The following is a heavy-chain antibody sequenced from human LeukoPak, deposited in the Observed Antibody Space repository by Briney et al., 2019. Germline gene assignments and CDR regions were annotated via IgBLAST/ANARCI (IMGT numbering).Heavy chain of an antibody. V-gene: IGHV3-21*01. CDR1: SSYY. CDR2: ISSSSSYI. Sequence: SSYYWGWIRQPPGKGLEWVSSISSSSSYIYYADSVKGRFTISRDNAKNSLYLQMNSLRAEDTAVYYCARDFIGYWGQGTLVTVSS. J-gene: IGHJ4*02. CDR3: ARDFIGY.